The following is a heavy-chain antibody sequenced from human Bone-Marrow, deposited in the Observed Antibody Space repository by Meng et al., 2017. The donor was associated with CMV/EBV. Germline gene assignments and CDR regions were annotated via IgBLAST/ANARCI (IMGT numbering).Heavy chain of an antibody. J-gene: IGHJ6*02. V-gene: IGHV3-33*06. CDR2: MWYDGSNK. CDR1: GFTFSSYG. Sequence: SPKISCAASGFTFSSYGMHLVRQAPGKGLEWVAVMWYDGSNKYYADSVKGRFTISRDNSEKTLYLQMKSLRAEDTAVYYSAKVFTWYTVFGYGMAGWGQGTTVTVSS. D-gene: IGHD1-1*01. CDR3: AKVFTWYTVFGYGMAG.